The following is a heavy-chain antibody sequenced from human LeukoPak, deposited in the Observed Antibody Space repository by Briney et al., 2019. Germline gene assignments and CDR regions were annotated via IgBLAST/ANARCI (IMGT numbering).Heavy chain of an antibody. CDR2: IYYSGST. Sequence: PETLSLTCTVSGGSISSYYWSWIRQPPGKGLEWIGYIYYSGSTNYNPSLKSRVTISVDTSKNQFSLKLSSVTAADTAVYYCARVAYCGGDCYSGAFDIWGQGTMVTVSS. V-gene: IGHV4-59*01. CDR1: GGSISSYY. J-gene: IGHJ3*02. CDR3: ARVAYCGGDCYSGAFDI. D-gene: IGHD2-21*02.